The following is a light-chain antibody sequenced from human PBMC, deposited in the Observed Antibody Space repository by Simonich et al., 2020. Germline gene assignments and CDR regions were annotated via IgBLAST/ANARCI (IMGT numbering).Light chain of an antibody. J-gene: IGKJ1*01. V-gene: IGKV3-15*01. CDR3: QQYNNWPPWT. Sequence: EIVLTQSPGTLSVSPGERATLSCRASQSVSSNLAWYQQKPGQAPRLLIYGASTRATGIPARFSGSGSGTEFTLTSSSIQSEDFAVYYCQQYNNWPPWTFGQGTKVEIK. CDR1: QSVSSN. CDR2: GAS.